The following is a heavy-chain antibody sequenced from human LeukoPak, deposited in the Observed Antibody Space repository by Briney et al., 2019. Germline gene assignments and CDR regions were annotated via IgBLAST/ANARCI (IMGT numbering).Heavy chain of an antibody. CDR2: ISSSSSYI. Sequence: GRSLRLSCAASGFTFDDYAMHWVRQAPGKGLEWVSSISSSSSYIYYADSVKGRFTISRDNAKNSLYLQMNSLRAEDTAVYYCARSIAAAGNDYWGQGTLVTVSS. D-gene: IGHD6-13*01. V-gene: IGHV3-21*01. J-gene: IGHJ4*02. CDR1: GFTFDDYA. CDR3: ARSIAAAGNDY.